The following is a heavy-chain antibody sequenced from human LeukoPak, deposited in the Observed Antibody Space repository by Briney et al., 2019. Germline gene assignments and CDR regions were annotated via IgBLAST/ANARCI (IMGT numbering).Heavy chain of an antibody. J-gene: IGHJ5*02. CDR2: INHSGGT. V-gene: IGHV4-34*01. CDR1: GGSFSGFY. CDR3: ARPQSVTGLGTGWFDP. Sequence: SETLSLTCAVYGGSFSGFYWSWIRQPPGKGLEWIGEINHSGGTNHNPSLKSRVTISVDTSKNQFSLKLSSVTAADTAVYYCARPQSVTGLGTGWFDPWGQGTLVTVSS. D-gene: IGHD6-19*01.